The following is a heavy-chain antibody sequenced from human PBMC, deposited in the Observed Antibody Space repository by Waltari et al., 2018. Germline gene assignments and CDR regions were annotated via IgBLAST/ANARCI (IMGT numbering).Heavy chain of an antibody. J-gene: IGHJ3*01. V-gene: IGHV3-72*01. CDR2: ARDRPNSYTT. CDR3: ARAYTESPISRVFALDV. CDR1: GFTFGDHY. D-gene: IGHD2-2*02. Sequence: QLVESGGGLVQPGGSLRLPCVGSGFTFGDHYFDWVRQAPGKGLEWVGRARDRPNSYTTEYAASVKNRFTISRDDSKNSLFLQMNNLKSEDTAMYYCARAYTESPISRVFALDVWGQGTMVTVSS.